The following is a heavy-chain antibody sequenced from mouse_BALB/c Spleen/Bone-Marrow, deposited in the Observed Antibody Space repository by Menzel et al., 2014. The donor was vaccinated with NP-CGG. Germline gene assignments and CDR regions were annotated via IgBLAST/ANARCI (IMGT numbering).Heavy chain of an antibody. CDR1: GYAFTNYW. J-gene: IGHJ2*01. CDR2: IYPGSGNT. Sequence: VQLQQSGAELVRPGTSVKISCKASGYAFTNYWLGWVRQRPGHGLEWIGDIYPGSGNTYYNEKFKGKFTLTADKSSSTAYMQLSSPTSEDSAVYFCARRRSLDYWGQGTTLTVSS. CDR3: ARRRSLDY. V-gene: IGHV1-63*01.